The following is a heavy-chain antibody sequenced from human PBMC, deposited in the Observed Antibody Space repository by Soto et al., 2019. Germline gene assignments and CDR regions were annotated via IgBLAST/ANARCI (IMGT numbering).Heavy chain of an antibody. D-gene: IGHD1-1*01. CDR1: GFTISDYY. V-gene: IGHV3-72*01. CDR3: ARGGRTDWRYCVS. CDR2: TRNKVNSYTT. J-gene: IGHJ4*02. Sequence: EVQLVESGVGLVQPGGSLRLSCAAAGFTISDYYMDWVRQAPGMGLEWVARTRNKVNSYTTEYAASVKGRFTISRDGSENSVYLQMNSLKTEDRAVYYCARGGRTDWRYCVSWGQGTLVTVSS.